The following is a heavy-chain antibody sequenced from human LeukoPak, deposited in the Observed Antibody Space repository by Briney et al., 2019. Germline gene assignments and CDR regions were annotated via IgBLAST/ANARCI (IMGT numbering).Heavy chain of an antibody. CDR1: GGSISRYY. Sequence: PSETMSLTCTASGGSISRYYWSWIRQPAGKGLEWIGRIYSTGSTNYNPSLKSRVTMSVDTSKNQFSLRLRSVTAADTAVYYCARQIASAGTAGFDFWGQGALVTVSS. V-gene: IGHV4-4*07. CDR2: IYSTGST. J-gene: IGHJ4*02. D-gene: IGHD6-13*01. CDR3: ARQIASAGTAGFDF.